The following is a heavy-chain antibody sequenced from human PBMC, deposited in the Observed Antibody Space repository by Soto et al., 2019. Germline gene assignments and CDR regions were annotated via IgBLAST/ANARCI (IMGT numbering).Heavy chain of an antibody. CDR1: GGSFSGYY. D-gene: IGHD6-13*01. CDR3: ARGMGQQLILAAWFDP. J-gene: IGHJ5*02. CDR2: INHSGST. Sequence: SETLSLTCAVYGGSFSGYYWSWIRQPPGKGLEWIGEINHSGSTNYNPSLKSRVTISVDTSKNQFSLKLSSVTAADTAVYYCARGMGQQLILAAWFDPWGQGTLVTVSS. V-gene: IGHV4-34*01.